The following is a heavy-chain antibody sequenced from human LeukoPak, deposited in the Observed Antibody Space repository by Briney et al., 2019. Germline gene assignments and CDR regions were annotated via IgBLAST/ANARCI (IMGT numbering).Heavy chain of an antibody. D-gene: IGHD1-14*01. CDR1: GFTFSSYW. V-gene: IGHV3-74*01. CDR3: ARSNQADDY. CDR2: INHGGSNI. Sequence: PGGSLRLSCAASGFTFSSYWMHWVRQVPGKGLVWVARINHGGSNINYADSVKGRFTISRDNAKNTLYLQMDSLRAEDTGVYYCARSNQADDYWGQGTLVTVSS. J-gene: IGHJ4*02.